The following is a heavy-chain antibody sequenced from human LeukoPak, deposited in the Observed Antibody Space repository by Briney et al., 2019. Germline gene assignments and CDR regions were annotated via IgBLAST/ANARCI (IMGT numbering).Heavy chain of an antibody. D-gene: IGHD3-3*01. J-gene: IGHJ6*03. CDR3: ARGPHSFDFWRAIISHYYMDV. Sequence: VASVKVSCKASGYTFTSYDIDWVRQATGQGLEWMGWMNPNSGNTGYAQKFQGGVTMTRNTSISTAYMELSSLRSEDTAVYYCARGPHSFDFWRAIISHYYMDVWGKGTTVTVSS. CDR1: GYTFTSYD. CDR2: MNPNSGNT. V-gene: IGHV1-8*01.